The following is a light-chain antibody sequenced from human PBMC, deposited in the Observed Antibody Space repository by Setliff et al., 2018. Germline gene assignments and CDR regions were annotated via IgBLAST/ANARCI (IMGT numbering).Light chain of an antibody. CDR3: SSYAGSNNPYV. J-gene: IGLJ1*01. V-gene: IGLV2-8*01. Sequence: QSVLTQPPSASGSPGQSVTIPCTGTSSDVGGYNYVSWYQQHPGKAPKLMIYEVSKRPSGVPDRFSGSKSGNTASLTVSGLLAEDEADYYCSSYAGSNNPYVFGTGTKVTVL. CDR2: EVS. CDR1: SSDVGGYNY.